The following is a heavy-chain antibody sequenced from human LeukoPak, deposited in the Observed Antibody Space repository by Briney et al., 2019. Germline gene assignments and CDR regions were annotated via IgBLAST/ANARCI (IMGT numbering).Heavy chain of an antibody. Sequence: SETLSLACAVHGGSFSDSDWSWIRQPPGKGLEWIGEINQSGSTSSNASLKSRVTISLDKSKNQFSLNLRSVTAADTALYYCARVLFDTRGHDAFDLWGQGTLVTVSP. D-gene: IGHD3-22*01. CDR2: INQSGST. V-gene: IGHV4-34*01. CDR1: GGSFSDSD. J-gene: IGHJ3*01. CDR3: ARVLFDTRGHDAFDL.